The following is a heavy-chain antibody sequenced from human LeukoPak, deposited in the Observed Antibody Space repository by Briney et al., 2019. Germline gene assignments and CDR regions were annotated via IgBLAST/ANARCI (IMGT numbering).Heavy chain of an antibody. CDR1: GFTFSSYA. Sequence: GGSLRLSCAASGFTFSSYAMHWVRQAPGKGLEWVAVISYDGSNKYYADSVKGRFTISRDNSKNTLYLQMNSLRAEDTAVYYCARVRSSSWSLGAFDPWGQGTLVTVSS. V-gene: IGHV3-30*04. CDR2: ISYDGSNK. J-gene: IGHJ5*02. CDR3: ARVRSSSWSLGAFDP. D-gene: IGHD6-13*01.